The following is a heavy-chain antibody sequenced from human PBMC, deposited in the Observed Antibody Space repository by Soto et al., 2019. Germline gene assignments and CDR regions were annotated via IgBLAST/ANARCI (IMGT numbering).Heavy chain of an antibody. CDR2: VYSSGST. Sequence: KTSETLSLTCTVSGGSITNNYWSWIRQFPGKGLEWIGYVYSSGSTKHNPSLKSRVTISVDTAKNQFSLKLSSVTAADTAIYYCARHLPNYYYYYMDVWGKGTTVTVS. CDR1: GGSITNNY. J-gene: IGHJ6*03. V-gene: IGHV4-59*08. D-gene: IGHD2-8*01. CDR3: ARHLPNYYYYYMDV.